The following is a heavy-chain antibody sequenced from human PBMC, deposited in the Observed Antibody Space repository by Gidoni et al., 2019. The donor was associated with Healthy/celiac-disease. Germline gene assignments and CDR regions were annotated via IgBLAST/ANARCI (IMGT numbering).Heavy chain of an antibody. V-gene: IGHV3-33*01. J-gene: IGHJ5*02. CDR3: AREAFYPAAGTGWFDP. Sequence: QVQLVESGGGVVQPGRSLRLSCAASGFTFSSYGMHWVRQAPGKGLGWVAAIWYDGSNKYYADSVKGRFTISRDNSKNTLYLQMNSLRAEDTAVYYCAREAFYPAAGTGWFDPWGQGTLVTVSS. CDR1: GFTFSSYG. D-gene: IGHD6-13*01. CDR2: IWYDGSNK.